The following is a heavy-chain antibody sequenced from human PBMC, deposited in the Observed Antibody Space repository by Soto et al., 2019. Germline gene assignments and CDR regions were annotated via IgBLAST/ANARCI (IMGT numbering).Heavy chain of an antibody. D-gene: IGHD3-10*01. CDR3: ARVRLLWYGEAFPLSSDY. Sequence: QVQLVQSGAEVKKPGASVKVSCKASDYTFTSYGISWVRQAPGQELEWMGWISAYNGNTNYAQKPQGRVTMTTDISASTAYMELRSPRSDSTAVYYCARVRLLWYGEAFPLSSDYWGQGTLFTVSA. CDR1: DYTFTSYG. V-gene: IGHV1-18*01. J-gene: IGHJ4*02. CDR2: ISAYNGNT.